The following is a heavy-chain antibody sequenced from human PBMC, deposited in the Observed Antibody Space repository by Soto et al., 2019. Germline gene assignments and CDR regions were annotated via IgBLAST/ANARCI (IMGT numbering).Heavy chain of an antibody. Sequence: ASVKVSCKASGGTFSSYAISWVRQAPGQGLEWMGGIIPIFGTANYAQKFQGRVTITADESTSTAYMELSSLRSEDTAVYYCAEANWGGGDAFDIWGQGTMVTVSS. J-gene: IGHJ3*02. CDR2: IIPIFGTA. CDR3: AEANWGGGDAFDI. V-gene: IGHV1-69*13. D-gene: IGHD7-27*01. CDR1: GGTFSSYA.